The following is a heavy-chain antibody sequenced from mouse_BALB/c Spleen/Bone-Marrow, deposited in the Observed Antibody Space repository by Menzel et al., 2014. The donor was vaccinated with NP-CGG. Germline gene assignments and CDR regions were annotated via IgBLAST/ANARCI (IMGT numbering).Heavy chain of an antibody. J-gene: IGHJ4*01. Sequence: EVKVEESGPALVKPSQSLSLTCTVTGYSITSGYSWHWIRQFPGNTLEWMGYIHYSGGTNYNPSLKSRISITRDTSKNQFFLQVNSVTTEDTATYYCARWNGYYAMDYWGQGTSVTVSS. CDR1: GYSITSGYS. CDR3: ARWNGYYAMDY. CDR2: IHYSGGT. D-gene: IGHD1-2*01. V-gene: IGHV3-1*02.